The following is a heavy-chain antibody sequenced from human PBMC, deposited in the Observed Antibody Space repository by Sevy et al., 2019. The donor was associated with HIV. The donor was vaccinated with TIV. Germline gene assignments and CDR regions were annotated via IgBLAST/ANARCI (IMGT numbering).Heavy chain of an antibody. Sequence: ASVKVSCKASGGTFSSYAISWVRQAPGQGLEWMGGIIPIFGTANYAQKFQGRVTITAEESTGTAYMELSSLRSEDTAVYYCARDSAESSGWYFDYWGQGTLVTVSS. CDR2: IIPIFGTA. CDR3: ARDSAESSGWYFDY. J-gene: IGHJ4*02. CDR1: GGTFSSYA. D-gene: IGHD6-19*01. V-gene: IGHV1-69*13.